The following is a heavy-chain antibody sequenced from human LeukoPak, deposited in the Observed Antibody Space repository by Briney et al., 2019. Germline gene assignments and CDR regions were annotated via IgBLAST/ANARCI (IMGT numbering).Heavy chain of an antibody. Sequence: SETLSLTRTVSGGSISGYYWSCIRPPAGKGLGWIGRVCTSGSTNYNPSLKSRVTMSIDTSKNQFSLNLSSVTAPDTAVYYCAKSPSGRGGYNWFDPWGQGTLVTVSS. CDR3: AKSPSGRGGYNWFDP. J-gene: IGHJ5*02. V-gene: IGHV4-4*07. CDR2: VCTSGST. CDR1: GGSISGYY. D-gene: IGHD3-16*01.